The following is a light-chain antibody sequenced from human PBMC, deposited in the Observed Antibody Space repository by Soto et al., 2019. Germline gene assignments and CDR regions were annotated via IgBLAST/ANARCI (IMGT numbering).Light chain of an antibody. V-gene: IGKV3-20*01. CDR2: GAY. CDR3: QQYGGSPWP. J-gene: IGKJ1*01. CDR1: QSIPNSY. Sequence: EIGMTQSPSTLSVSPGERATLSCRASQSIPNSYVAWYQQRPGQAPRLLLYGAYNRATGIPDRFSGSGSGTDFTLTISRLEPEDFALYYCQQYGGSPWPSGHGTKVDI.